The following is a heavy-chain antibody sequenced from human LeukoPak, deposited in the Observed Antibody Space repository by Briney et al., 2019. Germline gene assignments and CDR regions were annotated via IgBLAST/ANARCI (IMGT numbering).Heavy chain of an antibody. J-gene: IGHJ3*02. CDR3: ARATVSAFDI. CDR2: ISGSGGST. Sequence: GGSLRLSCAASGFTFSSYAMSWVRQAPGKGLEWVSAISGSGGSTYYADSVKGRFTISRDNAKNSLYLQMNSLRAEDTAVYYCARATVSAFDIWGQGTMVTVSS. V-gene: IGHV3-23*01. CDR1: GFTFSSYA.